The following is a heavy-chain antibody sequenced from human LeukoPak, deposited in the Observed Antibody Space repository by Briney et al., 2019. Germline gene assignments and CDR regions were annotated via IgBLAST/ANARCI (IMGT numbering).Heavy chain of an antibody. V-gene: IGHV4-4*07. D-gene: IGHD5-18*01. CDR1: GGSISSYY. CDR2: IYTSGST. Sequence: NTSETLSLTCTVSGGSISSYYWSWVRQPAGKGLEWIGRIYTSGSTNYNPSLKSRVTMSVDTSKNQFSLKLSSVTAADTAMDDCARAKHPAKATALHNWFDHWGQGTLVTVSS. CDR3: ARAKHPAKATALHNWFDH. J-gene: IGHJ5*02.